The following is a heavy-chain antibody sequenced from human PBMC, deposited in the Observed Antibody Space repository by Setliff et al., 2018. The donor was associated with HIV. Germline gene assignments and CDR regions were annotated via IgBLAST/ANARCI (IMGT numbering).Heavy chain of an antibody. V-gene: IGHV1-3*01. CDR2: INVGNDNT. J-gene: IGHJ4*02. D-gene: IGHD6-19*01. CDR1: GHSFTNYA. CDR3: ARGSCSGCYLSDY. Sequence: ASVKVSCKASGHSFTNYAMHWVRQAPGQRLEWMGWINVGNDNTKYSQTLQGRVTIARDTSASTAYMELSSLRSEDTAVYYCARGSCSGCYLSDYWGLGTLVTVSS.